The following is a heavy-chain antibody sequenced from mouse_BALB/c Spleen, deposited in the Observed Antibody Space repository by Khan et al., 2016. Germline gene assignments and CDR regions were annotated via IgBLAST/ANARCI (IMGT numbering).Heavy chain of an antibody. CDR2: IHYSGGT. J-gene: IGHJ4*01. V-gene: IGHV3-1*02. CDR1: GYSITSGYS. CDR3: TRSHGYYALDY. Sequence: EVQLQESGPDLVKPSQSLSLTCTVTGYSITSGYSWYWIRQFPGNKLEWMGYIHYSGGTKYIPSLKSRISITRDTSKNQFFLQLNSVTPEDTATYYCTRSHGYYALDYWGQGTSVTVSA.